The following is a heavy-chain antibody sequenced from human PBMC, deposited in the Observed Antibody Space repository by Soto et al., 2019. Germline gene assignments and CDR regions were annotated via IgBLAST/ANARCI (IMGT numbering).Heavy chain of an antibody. CDR1: GYNFTTYA. Sequence: QVQLVQSGAEVKKPGASVKVSCKASGYNFTTYAMLWVRQAPGQRLEWMGWINTGNGNTKYSPKFQGRVTITRDTSASTAYMELSSLKSEDTAVYYCARGERLYYYYGMDVWGQGSTVTVSS. CDR3: ARGERLYYYYGMDV. J-gene: IGHJ6*02. CDR2: INTGNGNT. V-gene: IGHV1-3*04. D-gene: IGHD3-3*01.